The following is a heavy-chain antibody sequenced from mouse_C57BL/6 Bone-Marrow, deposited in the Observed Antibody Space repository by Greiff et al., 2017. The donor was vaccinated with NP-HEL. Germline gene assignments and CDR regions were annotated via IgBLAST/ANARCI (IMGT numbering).Heavy chain of an antibody. Sequence: QVQLQQSGPGLVQPSQSLSITCTVSGFSLTSYGVHWVRQSPGKGLEWLGVIWSGGSTDYNAAFISRLSISKDNSKSQVFFKMNSLQADDTAIYYCASYYYGSSFFAYWGQGTLVTVSA. CDR2: IWSGGST. D-gene: IGHD1-1*01. V-gene: IGHV2-2*01. CDR1: GFSLTSYG. J-gene: IGHJ3*01. CDR3: ASYYYGSSFFAY.